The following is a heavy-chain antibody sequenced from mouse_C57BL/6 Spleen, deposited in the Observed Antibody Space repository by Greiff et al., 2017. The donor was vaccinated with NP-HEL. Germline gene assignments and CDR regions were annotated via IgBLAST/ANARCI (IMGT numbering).Heavy chain of an antibody. CDR3: ARGGFAY. V-gene: IGHV5-6*01. CDR2: ISSGGSYT. CDR1: GFTFSSYG. Sequence: EVQLQQSGGDLVKPGGSLKLSCAASGFTFSSYGMSWVRQTPDKRLEWVAIISSGGSYTHYPDSVKGRITISRDNGKNTLYLQMSSLKSEDTAMYYCARGGFAYWGQGTLVTVSA. J-gene: IGHJ3*01.